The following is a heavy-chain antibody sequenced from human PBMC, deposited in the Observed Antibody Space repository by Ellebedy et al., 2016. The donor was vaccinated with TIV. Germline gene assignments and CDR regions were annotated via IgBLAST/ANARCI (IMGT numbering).Heavy chain of an antibody. CDR2: IFPGDSDT. V-gene: IGHV5-51*01. Sequence: GESLKISCKGSGYSFTSYWIGWVRQIPGKGLEWMGSIFPGDSDTFYSPSFQGQGTISVDKSITHAYLQWSTLKASDTAMYYCARLDYGSGSYYESAWSDPWGQGTLVTVSS. CDR3: ARLDYGSGSYYESAWSDP. J-gene: IGHJ5*02. CDR1: GYSFTSYW. D-gene: IGHD3-10*01.